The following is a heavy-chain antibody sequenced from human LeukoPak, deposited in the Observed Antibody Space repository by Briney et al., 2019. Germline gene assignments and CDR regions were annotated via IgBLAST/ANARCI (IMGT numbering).Heavy chain of an antibody. D-gene: IGHD3-3*01. Sequence: GGSLRLSCAASGFTFSSYAMSWVRQAPGKGLEWVSAISGSGGSTYYADSVKGRFTISRDNSKNTLHLQMNSLRAEDTAIYYCASGGFWSGYVRFDYWGQGTLVTVSS. V-gene: IGHV3-23*01. CDR3: ASGGFWSGYVRFDY. CDR2: ISGSGGST. J-gene: IGHJ4*02. CDR1: GFTFSSYA.